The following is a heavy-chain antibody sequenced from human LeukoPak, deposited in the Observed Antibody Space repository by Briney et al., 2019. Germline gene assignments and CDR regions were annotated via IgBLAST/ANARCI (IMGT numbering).Heavy chain of an antibody. V-gene: IGHV1-2*02. Sequence: GESLKISCKGSGYSFTSYWIGWVRQMPGKGLEWMGWINPNSGGTNYAQKFQGRVTMTRDTSISTAYMELSRLRSDDTAVYYCARLGYSSSWPDYYYYYYMDVWGKGTTVTISS. CDR2: INPNSGGT. CDR1: GYSFTSYW. J-gene: IGHJ6*03. CDR3: ARLGYSSSWPDYYYYYYMDV. D-gene: IGHD6-13*01.